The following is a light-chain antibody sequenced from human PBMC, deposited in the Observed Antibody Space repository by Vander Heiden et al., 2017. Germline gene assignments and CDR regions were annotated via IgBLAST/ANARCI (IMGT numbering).Light chain of an antibody. CDR3: CSYAGSDTFV. CDR2: DVS. CDR1: ISDVGGYNY. Sequence: QSALTQPRSVSGSPGQSVTISCTGTISDVGGYNYVSWYQQHPGKAPKLMIYDVSKRPSGVPDRFSGSKSGNTASLTISGLQAEEEADYYCCSYAGSDTFVFGGGTKLTVL. J-gene: IGLJ2*01. V-gene: IGLV2-11*01.